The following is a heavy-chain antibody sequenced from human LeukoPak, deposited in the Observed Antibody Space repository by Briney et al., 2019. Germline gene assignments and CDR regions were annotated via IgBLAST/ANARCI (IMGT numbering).Heavy chain of an antibody. CDR3: ARGYQDPPLPWHYYYMDV. Sequence: PSETLSLTCSVSGGSITSGSYYWSWIRQPAGKGLEWIGRVYTSGSTKYNPSLKSRVSLSVDTSRNQFSLKLSSVTAADTAVYCCARGYQDPPLPWHYYYMDVWGKGTTVTVSS. CDR1: GGSITSGSYY. V-gene: IGHV4-61*02. J-gene: IGHJ6*03. D-gene: IGHD1-14*01. CDR2: VYTSGST.